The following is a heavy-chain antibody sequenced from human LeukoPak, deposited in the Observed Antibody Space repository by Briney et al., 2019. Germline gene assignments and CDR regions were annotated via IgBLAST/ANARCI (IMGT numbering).Heavy chain of an antibody. CDR2: IYHSGST. J-gene: IGHJ4*02. CDR1: GGSISSSNW. CDR3: ARGNIAAAGSFDY. D-gene: IGHD6-13*01. V-gene: IGHV4-4*02. Sequence: SETLSLTCAVSGGSISSSNWWSWVRQPPGKGLEWIGEIYHSGSTNYNPSLKSRVTISVDKSKNQFSLKLSSVTAADTAVYYCARGNIAAAGSFDYWGQGTLVTVSS.